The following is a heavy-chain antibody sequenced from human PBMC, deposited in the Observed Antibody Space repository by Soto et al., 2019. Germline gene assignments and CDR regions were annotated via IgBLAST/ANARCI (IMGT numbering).Heavy chain of an antibody. D-gene: IGHD6-13*01. CDR3: AREIGYSSTWPSY. Sequence: GGSLRLSCAASGFTFSSYAMSWVRQAPGKGLEWVSGISGSGGTTDYADSVKGRFTISRDNSKNTLYLQMNSLRAEDTAVYYCAREIGYSSTWPSYWGQGTLVTVSS. J-gene: IGHJ4*02. CDR2: ISGSGGTT. CDR1: GFTFSSYA. V-gene: IGHV3-23*01.